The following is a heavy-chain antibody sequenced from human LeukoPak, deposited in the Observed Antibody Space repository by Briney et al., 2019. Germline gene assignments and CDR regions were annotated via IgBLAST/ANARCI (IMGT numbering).Heavy chain of an antibody. CDR3: ARGGLSGYYFFMDV. J-gene: IGHJ6*02. Sequence: SETLSLTCTVSGGSISGYYWSWIRQPPGKGLEWIGYIYYSGSTNYNPSLKSRVTISVDTSKNQFSLKLSSVTVADTAVYFCARGGLSGYYFFMDVWGQGTTVTVS. CDR1: GGSISGYY. V-gene: IGHV4-59*08. CDR2: IYYSGST. D-gene: IGHD3-10*01.